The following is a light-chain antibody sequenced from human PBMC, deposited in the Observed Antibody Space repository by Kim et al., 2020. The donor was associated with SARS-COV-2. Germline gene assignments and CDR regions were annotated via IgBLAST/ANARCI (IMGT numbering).Light chain of an antibody. CDR1: SGTIATKY. CDR3: QSYDSSNIVV. V-gene: IGLV6-57*03. Sequence: KTVTISCTRNSGTIATKYVQGYQQRPNSAPTTVIYEDGQRPSGVPDRFSGSIDSSSNSASLTISGLRTEDEADYYCQSYDSSNIVVFGGGTQLTVL. J-gene: IGLJ2*01. CDR2: EDG.